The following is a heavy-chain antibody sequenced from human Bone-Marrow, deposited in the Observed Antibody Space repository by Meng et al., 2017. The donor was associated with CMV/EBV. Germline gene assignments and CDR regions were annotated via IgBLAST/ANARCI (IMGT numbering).Heavy chain of an antibody. V-gene: IGHV3-74*01. CDR1: GFTFSSYW. CDR2: INSDGSST. D-gene: IGHD3-3*01. J-gene: IGHJ3*02. CDR3: AKVVRAGITIFGVVGDAFDI. Sequence: GESLKISCASSGFTFSSYWMHWVRQAPGKGLVWVSRINSDGSSTSYADSVKGRFTISRDNSKNTLYLQMNSLRAEDTAVYYCAKVVRAGITIFGVVGDAFDIWGQGTMVTASS.